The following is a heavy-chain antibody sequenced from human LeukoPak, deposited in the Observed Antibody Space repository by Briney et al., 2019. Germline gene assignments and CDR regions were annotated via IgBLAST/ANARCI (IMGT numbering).Heavy chain of an antibody. Sequence: SETLSLTCAVYGGSFSGYYWSWIRQPPGKGLEWIGEINHSGSTNYNPSLKSRVTISVDTSKNQFSLKLSSVTAVDTAVYYCARSRGYSGYAYDAFDIWGQGTMVTVSS. CDR2: INHSGST. V-gene: IGHV4-34*01. D-gene: IGHD5-12*01. CDR3: ARSRGYSGYAYDAFDI. J-gene: IGHJ3*02. CDR1: GGSFSGYY.